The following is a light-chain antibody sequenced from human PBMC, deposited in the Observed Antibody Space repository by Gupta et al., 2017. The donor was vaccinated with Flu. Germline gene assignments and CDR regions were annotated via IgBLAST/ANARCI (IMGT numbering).Light chain of an antibody. CDR2: RNK. J-gene: IGLJ3*02. CDR1: SSNIGSNY. CDR3: AAWADRLIGV. V-gene: IGLV1-47*01. Sequence: QSVLTQPPSASGTPGQRVIISCSGSSSNIGSNYVYWYRQHPGTAPKLLLFRNKQRPSGVPVRFSCSKSGTSASLSISGFGSEAEADYYYAAWADRLIGVFGGGTKLTVL.